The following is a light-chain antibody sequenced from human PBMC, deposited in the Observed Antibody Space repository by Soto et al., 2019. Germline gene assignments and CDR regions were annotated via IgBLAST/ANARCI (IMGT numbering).Light chain of an antibody. CDR2: DAS. CDR3: QQRHMSPIT. Sequence: EIVLTQSPGTLSLSPGERATLSCRASQSVSSSYLSWYQQKPGQAPRLLIYDASNRATGIPHRFSGSGSGTDFTLTISSLEPEDSAVYYCQQRHMSPITFGQGTRLEIK. CDR1: QSVSSSY. J-gene: IGKJ5*01. V-gene: IGKV3D-20*02.